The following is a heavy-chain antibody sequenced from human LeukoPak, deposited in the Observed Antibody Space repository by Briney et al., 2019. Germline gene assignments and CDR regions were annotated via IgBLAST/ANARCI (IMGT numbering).Heavy chain of an antibody. D-gene: IGHD4-23*01. CDR1: GGSISSYY. V-gene: IGHV4-59*08. Sequence: SETLSLTCTVSGGSISSYYWSWIRQPPGKGLECIGYIYYSGSTNYNPSLKSRVTISVDTSKNQFSLKLSSVTATDTAVYYCARLYGGNSGWFDPWGQGTLVTASS. J-gene: IGHJ5*02. CDR3: ARLYGGNSGWFDP. CDR2: IYYSGST.